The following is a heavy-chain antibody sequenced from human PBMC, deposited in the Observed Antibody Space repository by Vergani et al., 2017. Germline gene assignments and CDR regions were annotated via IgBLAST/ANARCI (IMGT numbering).Heavy chain of an antibody. V-gene: IGHV4-39*01. D-gene: IGHD6-6*01. CDR1: GGSISSSSYY. CDR3: ARACIAARLCMDV. Sequence: QLQLQESGPGLVKPSETLSLTCTVSGGSISSSSYYWGWIRQPPGKGLEWIGSIYYSGSTYYNPSLKSRVTISVDTSKNQFSLKLSSVTAADTAVYYCARACIAARLCMDVWGKGTTVTVSS. CDR2: IYYSGST. J-gene: IGHJ6*03.